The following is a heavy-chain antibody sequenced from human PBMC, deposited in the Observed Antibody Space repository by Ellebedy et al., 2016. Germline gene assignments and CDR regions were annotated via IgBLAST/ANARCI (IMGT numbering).Heavy chain of an antibody. D-gene: IGHD2-21*01. V-gene: IGHV3-30*18. CDR3: AKDAAPCSGACSPYLLDY. CDR2: ISFDGTNE. Sequence: GGSLRLXCAASGFSFSYSAMHWVRQAPGKGLEWVAFISFDGTNEYYVDSVRGRFTISRDNSKNTLSLQMNSLKDEDTAVYYCAKDAAPCSGACSPYLLDYWGQGTLVTVSS. J-gene: IGHJ4*02. CDR1: GFSFSYSA.